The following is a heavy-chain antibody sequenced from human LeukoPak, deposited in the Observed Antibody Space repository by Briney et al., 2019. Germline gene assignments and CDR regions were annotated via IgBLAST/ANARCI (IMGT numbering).Heavy chain of an antibody. CDR1: GYTFTGYY. CDR3: ARDVVRGVPDDY. Sequence: ASVKVSCKASGYTFTGYYMHWVRQAPGQGLEWMGRINPNSGGTNYAQKFQGRVTMTRDTSISTAYMELSRLRSDDTAVYYCARDVVRGVPDDYWGQGTLATVSS. D-gene: IGHD3-10*01. V-gene: IGHV1-2*06. J-gene: IGHJ4*02. CDR2: INPNSGGT.